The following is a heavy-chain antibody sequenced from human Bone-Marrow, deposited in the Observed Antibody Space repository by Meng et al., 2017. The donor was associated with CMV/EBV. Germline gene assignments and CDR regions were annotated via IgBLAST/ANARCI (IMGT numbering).Heavy chain of an antibody. CDR3: ARDSGRYYDFWSGYYTSYYYGMDV. CDR1: GGSISSYY. D-gene: IGHD3-3*01. Sequence: SETLSLTCTVPGGSISSYYWSWIRQPPGKGLEWIGYIYYSGSTNYNPSLKSRVTISVDTSKNQFSLKLSSVTAADTAVYYCARDSGRYYDFWSGYYTSYYYGMDVWGQGTTVTVSS. J-gene: IGHJ6*02. V-gene: IGHV4-59*01. CDR2: IYYSGST.